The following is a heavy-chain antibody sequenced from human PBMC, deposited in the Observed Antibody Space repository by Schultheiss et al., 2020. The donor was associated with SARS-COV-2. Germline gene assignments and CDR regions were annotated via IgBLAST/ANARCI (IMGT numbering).Heavy chain of an antibody. D-gene: IGHD3-16*01. CDR1: GFTVGKYI. CDR3: AKLGGGFDALDV. Sequence: GGSLRLSCAASGFTVGKYIMDRVRQAPGKGLERVPSISYDGSAQYYADSVKGRFTISRDESKNTLYLQMNRLRLEDTAVYYCAKLGGGFDALDVWGQGTLVTVSS. V-gene: IGHV3-30*18. J-gene: IGHJ3*01. CDR2: ISYDGSAQ.